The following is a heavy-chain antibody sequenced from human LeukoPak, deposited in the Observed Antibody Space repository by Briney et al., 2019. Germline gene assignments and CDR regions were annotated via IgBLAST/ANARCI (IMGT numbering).Heavy chain of an antibody. V-gene: IGHV5-51*01. J-gene: IGHJ6*02. CDR3: ARHGFGLRGVIGLRPQGDPLVGRYYYYYGMDV. CDR2: IYPGDSDT. Sequence: GESLKISCKGSGYSFTSYWIGWVRQMPGKGLEWMGIIYPGDSDTRYSPSFQGQVTISADKSISTAYLQWSSLKASDTAMYYCARHGFGLRGVIGLRPQGDPLVGRYYYYYGMDVWGQGTTVTVSS. CDR1: GYSFTSYW. D-gene: IGHD3-10*01.